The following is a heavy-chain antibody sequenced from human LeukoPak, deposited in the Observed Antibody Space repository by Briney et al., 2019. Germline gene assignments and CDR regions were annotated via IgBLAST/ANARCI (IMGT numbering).Heavy chain of an antibody. V-gene: IGHV1-18*01. J-gene: IGHJ4*02. CDR1: GYTFASYG. Sequence: GASVKVSCKASGYTFASYGISWVRQAPGQGLEWMGWISAYNGDTRYAQNFQGRATMTTDTSTSTAYMELRSLRSDDTAVYYCARAPMVVTLTEFDYWGQGTLVTVSS. D-gene: IGHD4-23*01. CDR2: ISAYNGDT. CDR3: ARAPMVVTLTEFDY.